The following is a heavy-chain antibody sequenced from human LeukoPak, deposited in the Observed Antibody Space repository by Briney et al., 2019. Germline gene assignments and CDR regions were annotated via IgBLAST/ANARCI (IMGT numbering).Heavy chain of an antibody. D-gene: IGHD3-10*01. CDR2: ISDSGATT. J-gene: IGHJ5*02. V-gene: IGHV3-23*01. CDR3: AQGRSWFGEFGNNCFDP. CDR1: RFTLSSYA. Sequence: GGSLRLSCAASRFTLSSYAMSWVCQAPGKGLEWVSSISDSGATTYYADSVKGRFTISRDNSKNTLYLQMNSLTVEDTAVYYCAQGRSWFGEFGNNCFDPWGQGTLVTVSS.